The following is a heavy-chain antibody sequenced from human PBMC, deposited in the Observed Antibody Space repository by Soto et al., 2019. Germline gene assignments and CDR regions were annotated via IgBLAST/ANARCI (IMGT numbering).Heavy chain of an antibody. Sequence: GGSLRLSCAASGFTFSSYAMSWVRQAPGKGLEWVSAISGSGGSTYYADSVKGRFTISRDNSKNTLYLQMNSLRAEDTAVYYCAKVDYEVGSGYPNRHYCDYWGQGTLVTVSS. V-gene: IGHV3-23*01. CDR3: AKVDYEVGSGYPNRHYCDY. J-gene: IGHJ4*02. CDR1: GFTFSSYA. CDR2: ISGSGGST. D-gene: IGHD3-3*01.